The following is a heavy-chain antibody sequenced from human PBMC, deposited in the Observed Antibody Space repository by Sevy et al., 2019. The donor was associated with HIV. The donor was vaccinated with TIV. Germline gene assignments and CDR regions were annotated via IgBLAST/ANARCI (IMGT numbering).Heavy chain of an antibody. CDR1: GYTLSKLF. CDR3: ATVGLRYFSGSSSYQGDWFDP. CDR2: FDPQHVER. J-gene: IGHJ5*02. V-gene: IGHV1-24*01. D-gene: IGHD2-15*01. Sequence: ASVKVSCKVSGYTLSKLFIHWVRQAPGKGLEWMGNFDPQHVERIYAQKFQGRVTMAEDTSTDTVYMDLSGLTSEDTAVYYCATVGLRYFSGSSSYQGDWFDPWGQGTLVTVSS.